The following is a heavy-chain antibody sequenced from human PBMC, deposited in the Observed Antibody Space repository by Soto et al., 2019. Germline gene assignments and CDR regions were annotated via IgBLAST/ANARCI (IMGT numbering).Heavy chain of an antibody. CDR2: INHSGST. CDR1: GGSFSGYY. D-gene: IGHD3-3*02. J-gene: IGHJ6*02. V-gene: IGHV4-34*01. Sequence: SETLSLTCAVYGGSFSGYYWSWIRQPPGKGLEWIGEINHSGSTNYNPSLKSRVTISVDTSKNQFSLKLSSVTAADTAVYYCARKSGLHFYYYHYYGMDVWGQGTTVTVSS. CDR3: ARKSGLHFYYYHYYGMDV.